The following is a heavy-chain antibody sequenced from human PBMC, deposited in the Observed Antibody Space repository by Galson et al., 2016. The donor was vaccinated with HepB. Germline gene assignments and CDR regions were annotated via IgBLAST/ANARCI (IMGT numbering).Heavy chain of an antibody. D-gene: IGHD3-10*01. J-gene: IGHJ4*02. CDR1: GGSISSYY. V-gene: IGHV4-31*03. CDR2: IYHSGGT. CDR3: ARDRSSGSGNFGY. Sequence: LSLTCTVSGGSISSYYWSWIRQHPGKGLEWIGYIYHSGGTYYNPSLKSRVSISVDTSKNQFSLRLSSVTAADTAVYYCARDRSSGSGNFGYWGQGTLVTVSS.